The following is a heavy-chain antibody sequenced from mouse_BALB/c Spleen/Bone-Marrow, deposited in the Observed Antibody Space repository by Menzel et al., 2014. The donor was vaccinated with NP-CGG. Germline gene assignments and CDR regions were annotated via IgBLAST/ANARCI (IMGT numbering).Heavy chain of an antibody. CDR1: GYSFTRYY. J-gene: IGHJ1*01. D-gene: IGHD6-1*01. CDR2: INPSNGGT. V-gene: IGHV1S81*02. Sequence: VQLVESGAELVKPGASVKLSCKASGYSFTRYYMYWVKQRPGQGLEWIGEINPSNGGTNFNEKFKSKATLTVDKSSSTAYMQFSSLTSEDSAVYYCTRSSYGYWYFDVWGAGTTVTVSS. CDR3: TRSSYGYWYFDV.